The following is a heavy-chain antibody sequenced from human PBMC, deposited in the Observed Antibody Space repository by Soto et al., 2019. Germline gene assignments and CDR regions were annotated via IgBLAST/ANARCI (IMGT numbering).Heavy chain of an antibody. J-gene: IGHJ4*02. CDR1: GFTFSSYE. Sequence: GGSLRLSCAASGFTFSSYEMNWVRQAPGKGLEWVSYISSSGSTIYYADSVKGRFTISRDNAKNSLYLQMNSLRAEDTADYYCARSIAVAGLDYWGQGTLVTVSS. CDR3: ARSIAVAGLDY. V-gene: IGHV3-48*03. CDR2: ISSSGSTI. D-gene: IGHD6-19*01.